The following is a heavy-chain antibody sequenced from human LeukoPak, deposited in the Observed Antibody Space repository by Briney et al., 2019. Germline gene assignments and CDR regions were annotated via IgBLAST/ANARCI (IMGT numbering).Heavy chain of an antibody. V-gene: IGHV3-20*04. J-gene: IGHJ4*02. CDR2: INWNGGST. D-gene: IGHD3-22*01. Sequence: GGSLRLSCAASGFTFDDYGMSWVRQAPGKGLDWVSGINWNGGSTGYADSVKGRFTISRDNAKNSLYLQMNSLRAEDTALYYCARKSDSSGYSGPSDYWGQGTLVTVSS. CDR1: GFTFDDYG. CDR3: ARKSDSSGYSGPSDY.